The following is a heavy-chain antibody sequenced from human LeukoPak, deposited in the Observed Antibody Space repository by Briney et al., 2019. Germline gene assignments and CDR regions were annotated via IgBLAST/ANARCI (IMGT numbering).Heavy chain of an antibody. Sequence: QPGRSLLLSCAASGFTFSSYGMPWVRPAPGKGLEWVAVISYDGSNKYYADSVKGRFTIFRDNSKNTLYLQMNSLRAEDTAVYYCAKAHRDYYHSSGSDYWGQGTLVTVSS. J-gene: IGHJ4*02. CDR3: AKAHRDYYHSSGSDY. D-gene: IGHD3-22*01. CDR2: ISYDGSNK. CDR1: GFTFSSYG. V-gene: IGHV3-30*18.